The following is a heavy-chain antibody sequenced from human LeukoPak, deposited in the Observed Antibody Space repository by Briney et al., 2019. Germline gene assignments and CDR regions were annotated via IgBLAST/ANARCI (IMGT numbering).Heavy chain of an antibody. CDR3: TRGSIVVVVAATLGEIDY. CDR1: GFTFGDYA. CDR2: IRSKAYGGTT. D-gene: IGHD2-15*01. Sequence: GGSLRLSCTASGFTFGDYAMSWVRQAPGKGLEWVGFIRSKAYGGTTEYAASVKGRFTISRDDSKSIAYLQMNSLKTEDTAVHYCTRGSIVVVVAATLGEIDYWGQGTLVTVSS. V-gene: IGHV3-49*04. J-gene: IGHJ4*02.